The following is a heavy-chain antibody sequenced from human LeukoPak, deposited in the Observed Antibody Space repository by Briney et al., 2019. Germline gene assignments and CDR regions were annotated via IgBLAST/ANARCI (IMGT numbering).Heavy chain of an antibody. V-gene: IGHV3-23*01. CDR3: AKPLEKYTYGGNFDY. D-gene: IGHD4-23*01. CDR1: GFNFSSYA. Sequence: GGSLRLSCEASGFNFSSYAMSWVRQAPGNGLAWVSVISSSADSTYYADSVKGRFTISRDNSKNTLYLQMNNLRAEDTAVYYCAKPLEKYTYGGNFDYWGKGLLVTVSS. CDR2: ISSSADST. J-gene: IGHJ4*02.